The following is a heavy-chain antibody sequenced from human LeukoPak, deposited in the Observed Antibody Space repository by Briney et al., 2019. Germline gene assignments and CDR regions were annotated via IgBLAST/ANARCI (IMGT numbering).Heavy chain of an antibody. J-gene: IGHJ4*02. CDR1: GGTFSSYA. CDR3: ASVLPGGILTGYRYYFDY. Sequence: GASVKVSCKASGGTFSSYAISWVRQAPGQGLEWMGRIIPIFGTANYAQKFQGRVTITTDESTSTAYMELSSLRSEDTAVYYCASVLPGGILTGYRYYFDYWGQGTRSPSPQ. CDR2: IIPIFGTA. D-gene: IGHD3-9*01. V-gene: IGHV1-69*05.